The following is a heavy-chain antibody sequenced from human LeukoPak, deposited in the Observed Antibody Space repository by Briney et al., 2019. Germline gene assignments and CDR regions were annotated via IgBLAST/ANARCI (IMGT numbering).Heavy chain of an antibody. Sequence: PGGSLRLSCAASGFTFSSYGMHWVRQAPGKGLEWVAFIRFDGSNKYSADSVKGRSTISRDNSKNTLYLQMNSLRAEDTAVYYCAKGGESGYTYGPVTFFDYWGQGTLVTVSS. CDR2: IRFDGSNK. J-gene: IGHJ4*02. CDR1: GFTFSSYG. D-gene: IGHD5-18*01. CDR3: AKGGESGYTYGPVTFFDY. V-gene: IGHV3-30*02.